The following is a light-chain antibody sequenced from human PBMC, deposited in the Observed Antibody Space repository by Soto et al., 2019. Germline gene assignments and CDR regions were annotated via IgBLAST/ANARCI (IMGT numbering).Light chain of an antibody. J-gene: IGKJ1*01. CDR3: QQYNSYTWT. CDR2: DAS. Sequence: DIQMTQSPSTLSASVGDRVTITCRASQSISSWLAWYQQKPGKAPKLLIYDASSLESGVPSRFSGSGSGTEFTLPISSLQPDDFATYYLQQYNSYTWTFGQGTKVEIK. CDR1: QSISSW. V-gene: IGKV1-5*01.